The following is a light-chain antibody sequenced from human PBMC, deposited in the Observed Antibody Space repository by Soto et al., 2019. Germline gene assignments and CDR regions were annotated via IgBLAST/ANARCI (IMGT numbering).Light chain of an antibody. CDR1: QAIFRDSSGRHL. Sequence: DIVMTQSPDSLAVSLGERASISCRSSQAIFRDSSGRHLLAWYQQKPGQPPKLLIYWASTRESGVPDRFSGSVSGMYFTLTISGLQAEDVAVYYCQQFSSPPLFTFGQGTKLEI. V-gene: IGKV4-1*01. CDR3: QQFSSPPLFT. CDR2: WAS. J-gene: IGKJ2*01.